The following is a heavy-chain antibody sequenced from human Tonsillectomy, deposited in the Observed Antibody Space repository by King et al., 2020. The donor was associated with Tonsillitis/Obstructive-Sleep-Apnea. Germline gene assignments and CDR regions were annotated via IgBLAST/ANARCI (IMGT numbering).Heavy chain of an antibody. CDR2: IIPILGLS. D-gene: IGHD3-3*01. V-gene: IGHV1-69*09. CDR1: GGTFSSYT. Sequence: EQLVQSGAEVKMPGSSVKVSCKASGGTFSSYTITWVRQAPGQGLEWMGRIIPILGLSNYAQKFQGRVTITADKSTSTAYMELSSLRSEDTAVYYCARERLDYNFWSGIDYWGQGTLVTVSS. J-gene: IGHJ4*02. CDR3: ARERLDYNFWSGIDY.